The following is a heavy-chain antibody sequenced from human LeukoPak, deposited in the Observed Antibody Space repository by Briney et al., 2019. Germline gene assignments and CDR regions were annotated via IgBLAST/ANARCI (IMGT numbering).Heavy chain of an antibody. J-gene: IGHJ3*02. D-gene: IGHD4-23*01. Sequence: PSETLSLTCNVSYSSSTSGHFYVWIRQPPGKGLEWIGSIYHTGSTYYSPSLKSRVTISRDTSKNQFSLRLTSVTAADTAVYYCARLGDYGGNHDAFDIWGQGTMVTVSS. V-gene: IGHV4-38-2*02. CDR3: ARLGDYGGNHDAFDI. CDR2: IYHTGST. CDR1: YSSSTSGHF.